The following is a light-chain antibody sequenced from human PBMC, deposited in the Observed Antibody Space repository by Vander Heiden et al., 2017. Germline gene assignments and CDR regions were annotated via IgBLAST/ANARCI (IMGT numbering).Light chain of an antibody. Sequence: DIQMTQSPSSLSASVGHRVTITCRASQAISNYLAWYQQKPGKVPELLIYASSTVKSGVPSRCSGSGSGTDFTLTISSLQPEDVGNYYWQNPPTFGPGTKVEI. J-gene: IGKJ3*01. V-gene: IGKV1-27*01. CDR1: QAISNY. CDR3: QNPPT. CDR2: ASS.